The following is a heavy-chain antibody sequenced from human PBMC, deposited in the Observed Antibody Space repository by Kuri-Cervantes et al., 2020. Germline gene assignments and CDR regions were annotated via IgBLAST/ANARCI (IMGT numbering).Heavy chain of an antibody. CDR2: IKSKTDGGTT. V-gene: IGHV3-15*01. CDR3: TTTYYYDSSGYYDDRYLDL. Sequence: GESLKISCAASGCTFSNAWMSWVRQAPGKGLEWVGRIKSKTDGGTTDYAAPVKGRFTISRDDSKNTLYLQMNSLKTEDTAVYYCTTTYYYDSSGYYDDRYLDLWGRGTLVTVSS. J-gene: IGHJ2*01. CDR1: GCTFSNAW. D-gene: IGHD3-22*01.